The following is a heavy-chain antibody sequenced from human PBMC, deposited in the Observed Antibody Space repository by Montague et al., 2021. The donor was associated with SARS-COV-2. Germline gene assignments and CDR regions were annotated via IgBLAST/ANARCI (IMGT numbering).Heavy chain of an antibody. D-gene: IGHD3-3*01. CDR3: ATLPSSITIFGVVQGYYFGD. J-gene: IGHJ4*02. V-gene: IGHV4-39*01. Sequence: SETLSLTCTVSGASFSSRSYNWGWIPQPPGKGLEWIGFNNYSGSSNYNPTLKIRVTISVATSKNQFSLRLSSVTAAATAVYYSATLPSSITIFGVVQGYYFGDWGQGTLVTVSS. CDR2: NNYSGSS. CDR1: GASFSSRSYN.